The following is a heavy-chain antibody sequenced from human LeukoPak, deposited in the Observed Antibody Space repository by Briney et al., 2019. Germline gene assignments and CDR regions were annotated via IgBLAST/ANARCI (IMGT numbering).Heavy chain of an antibody. J-gene: IGHJ4*02. Sequence: PSETLSLTCAVYGGSFSGYYWSWIRQPPGKGLEWIGEINHSGSTNYNPSLKSRVTISVDTSKNQFSLKLSSVTAADTAVYYCARSYSSGQDYWGQGTLVTVSS. V-gene: IGHV4-34*01. CDR3: ARSYSSGQDY. D-gene: IGHD6-19*01. CDR2: INHSGST. CDR1: GGSFSGYY.